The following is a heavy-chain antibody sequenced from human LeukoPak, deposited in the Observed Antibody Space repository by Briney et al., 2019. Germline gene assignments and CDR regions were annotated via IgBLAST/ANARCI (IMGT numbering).Heavy chain of an antibody. V-gene: IGHV5-51*01. Sequence: GESLKISCKGSGCSFTSYWIGWVRQMPGKGLEWMGIIYPGDSDTRYSPSFQGQVTISADKSISTAYLQWSSLKASDTAMYYCARLMPTYDSSGPPEYYFDYWGQGTLVTVSS. CDR1: GCSFTSYW. CDR3: ARLMPTYDSSGPPEYYFDY. J-gene: IGHJ4*02. D-gene: IGHD3-22*01. CDR2: IYPGDSDT.